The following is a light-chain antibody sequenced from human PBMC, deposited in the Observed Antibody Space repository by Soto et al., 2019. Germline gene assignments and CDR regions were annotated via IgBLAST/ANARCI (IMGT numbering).Light chain of an antibody. V-gene: IGLV1-44*01. Sequence: QSVLTQPPSASATPGQRVAISCSGSRSNIGGYTVNWYQQLPLTAPRLLIYNDNHRPSGVPDRFSGSKSGTSASLAINGLQSEDEADYYCVAWDDSLNAWVFGGGTKLTVL. CDR3: VAWDDSLNAWV. CDR2: NDN. J-gene: IGLJ3*02. CDR1: RSNIGGYT.